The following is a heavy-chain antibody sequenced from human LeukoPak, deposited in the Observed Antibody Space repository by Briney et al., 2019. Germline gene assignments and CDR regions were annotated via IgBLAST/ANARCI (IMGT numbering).Heavy chain of an antibody. J-gene: IGHJ4*02. CDR1: GYTFSSYG. V-gene: IGHV1-8*01. CDR3: ARVLVRGVRGVIGY. CDR2: MNPNSGNT. D-gene: IGHD3-10*01. Sequence: GASVKVSCKASGYTFSSYGISWVRQATGQGLEWMGWMNPNSGNTGYAQKFQGRVTMTRNTSINTAYMELSSLRSEDTAVYYCARVLVRGVRGVIGYWGQGTLVTVSS.